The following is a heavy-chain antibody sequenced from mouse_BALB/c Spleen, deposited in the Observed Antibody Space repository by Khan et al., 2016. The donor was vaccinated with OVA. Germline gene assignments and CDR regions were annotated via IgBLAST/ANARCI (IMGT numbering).Heavy chain of an antibody. Sequence: EVQRVESGGGLVQPGGSLKLSCAASGFTFSSYGMSWVRQTPDKRLELVATINSNGGSTYYPDSVKGRFTISRDNAKNTLYLQMSSLKSEDTAMYYCARMARTINWGQGTTLTVSS. CDR3: ARMARTIN. CDR2: INSNGGST. J-gene: IGHJ2*01. CDR1: GFTFSSYG. V-gene: IGHV5-6-3*01.